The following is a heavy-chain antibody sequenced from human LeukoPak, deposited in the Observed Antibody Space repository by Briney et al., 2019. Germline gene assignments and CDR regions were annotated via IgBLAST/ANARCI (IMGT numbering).Heavy chain of an antibody. CDR1: GYTFSSYG. Sequence: ASVKVSCTASGYTFSSYGINWVRQAPGQGLEWMGWISAYNGNTNYAQKLQGRVTMTTDTSTSTAYMELRSLRSDDTAVYYCAKDAQDPSIVVVITEYFDYWGQGTLVTVSS. J-gene: IGHJ4*02. CDR3: AKDAQDPSIVVVITEYFDY. CDR2: ISAYNGNT. D-gene: IGHD3-22*01. V-gene: IGHV1-18*01.